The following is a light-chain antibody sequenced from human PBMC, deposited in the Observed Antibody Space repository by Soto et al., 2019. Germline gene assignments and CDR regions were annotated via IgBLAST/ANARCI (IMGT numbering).Light chain of an antibody. V-gene: IGLV2-14*01. CDR1: SSDVGGYNY. CDR2: EVS. CDR3: SSYTSSRAYV. Sequence: QSALTQPPSASGSLGQSVTFSCTGTSSDVGGYNYVSWYQQHPGKAPKLMIHEVSNRPSGVSSRFSGSKSGNTASLTISGLQAEDEADYYCSSYTSSRAYVFGIGTKLTVL. J-gene: IGLJ1*01.